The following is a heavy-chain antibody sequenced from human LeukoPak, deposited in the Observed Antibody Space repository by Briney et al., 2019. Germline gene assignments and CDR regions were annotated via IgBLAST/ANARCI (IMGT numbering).Heavy chain of an antibody. CDR3: AKGLTYYDILNYYYYYMDV. Sequence: GGSLRLSCAASGFTFSSYAMSWVRQAPGKGLEWVSTISGSGGSTYYADSVKGRFTISRDNSKNTLYLQVNSLRAEDTAVHYCAKGLTYYDILNYYYYYMDVWGKGTTVTVSS. V-gene: IGHV3-23*01. J-gene: IGHJ6*03. CDR1: GFTFSSYA. CDR2: ISGSGGST. D-gene: IGHD3-9*01.